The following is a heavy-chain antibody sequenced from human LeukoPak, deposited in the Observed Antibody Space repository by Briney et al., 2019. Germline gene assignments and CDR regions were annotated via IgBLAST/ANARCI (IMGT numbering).Heavy chain of an antibody. CDR3: AKIGVSGSTGNWFDP. CDR2: ISYDGSNK. Sequence: GRSLRLSCAASGITFSSYGMHWVRQAPGKGLEWVAIISYDGSNKYYADSVKGRFTISRDNSKNTLYLQMNSLRVEDTAVYYCAKIGVSGSTGNWFDPWGQGTLVTVSS. J-gene: IGHJ5*02. D-gene: IGHD3-10*01. CDR1: GITFSSYG. V-gene: IGHV3-30*18.